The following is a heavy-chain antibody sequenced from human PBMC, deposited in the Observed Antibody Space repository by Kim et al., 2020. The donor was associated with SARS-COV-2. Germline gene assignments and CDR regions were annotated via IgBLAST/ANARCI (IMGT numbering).Heavy chain of an antibody. D-gene: IGHD2-8*02. CDR2: NT. CDR3: ARDLFHTGFDY. Sequence: NTKFSQQFQGSVTFTRDTSANTASMELSSLGSEETAVYYCARDLFHTGFDYWGQGTLVAVSS. J-gene: IGHJ4*02. V-gene: IGHV1-3*01.